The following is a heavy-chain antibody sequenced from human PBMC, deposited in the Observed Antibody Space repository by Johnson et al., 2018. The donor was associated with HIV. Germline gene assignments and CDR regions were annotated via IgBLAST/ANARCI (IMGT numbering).Heavy chain of an antibody. D-gene: IGHD5-24*01. CDR3: ARACRDGYTCDAFDI. V-gene: IGHV3-66*01. J-gene: IGHJ3*02. Sequence: VQLVESGGGLVQPGGSLRLSCAASGFTVSSNYMSWVRQAPGKGLEWVSVIFSGGTTYYADSVNGRFTISRDNSKNTLYLQMNSLRAEDTALYYCARACRDGYTCDAFDICGQGTMVTVSS. CDR1: GFTVSSNY. CDR2: IFSGGTT.